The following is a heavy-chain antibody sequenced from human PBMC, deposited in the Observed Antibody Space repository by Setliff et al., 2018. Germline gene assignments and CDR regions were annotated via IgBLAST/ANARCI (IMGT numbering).Heavy chain of an antibody. V-gene: IGHV4-61*09. D-gene: IGHD3-10*01. CDR3: ARDRRDYIGAGSSEIDYYYYYYMDV. CDR1: GGSISSGTNY. J-gene: IGHJ6*03. Sequence: SETLSLTCTVSGGSISSGTNYWSWIRQPAGRGLEWIGHIDPSGNTNYQPSLKSRVAISGDTSKNQFSLKLTSVTAADTAVYYCARDRRDYIGAGSSEIDYYYYYYMDVWGKGTTVTVSS. CDR2: IDPSGNT.